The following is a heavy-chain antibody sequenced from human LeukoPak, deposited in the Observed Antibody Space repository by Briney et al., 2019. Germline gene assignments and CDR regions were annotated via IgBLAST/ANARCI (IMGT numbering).Heavy chain of an antibody. Sequence: PGGSLRLSCAASGFTFSSYAMSWVRQAPGKGLEWVSAISGSGGSTYYADSVKGRFTISRDNSKNTLYLQMNSLRAEDTAVYYCAKDQEGSGWPIGAFDIWGQGTMVTVSS. CDR1: GFTFSSYA. CDR2: ISGSGGST. CDR3: AKDQEGSGWPIGAFDI. D-gene: IGHD6-19*01. J-gene: IGHJ3*02. V-gene: IGHV3-23*01.